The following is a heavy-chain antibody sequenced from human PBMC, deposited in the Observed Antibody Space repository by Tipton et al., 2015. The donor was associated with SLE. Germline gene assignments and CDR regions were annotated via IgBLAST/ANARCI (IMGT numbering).Heavy chain of an antibody. V-gene: IGHV4-39*07. CDR2: IYYSGST. CDR1: GGSISSSSYY. CDR3: ARGDFWSANWFDP. J-gene: IGHJ5*02. D-gene: IGHD3-3*01. Sequence: TLSLTCTVSGGSISSSSYYWGWIRQPPGKGLEWIGSIYYSGSTYYNPSLKSRVTMSVDTSKNQFSLKVTSVTAADTATYYCARGDFWSANWFDPWGQGTLVTVSS.